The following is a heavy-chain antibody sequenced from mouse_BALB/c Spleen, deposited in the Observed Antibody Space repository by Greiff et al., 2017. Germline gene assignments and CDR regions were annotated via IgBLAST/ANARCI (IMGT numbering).Heavy chain of an antibody. V-gene: IGHV7-3*02. Sequence: DVKLVESGGGLVQPGGSLRLSCATSGFTFTDYYMSWVRQPPGKALEWLGFIRNKANGYTTEYSASVKGRFTISRDNSQSILYLQMNTLRAEDSATYYCARDRTGTSFAYWGQGTLVTVSA. CDR2: IRNKANGYTT. CDR3: ARDRTGTSFAY. CDR1: GFTFTDYY. J-gene: IGHJ3*01. D-gene: IGHD4-1*01.